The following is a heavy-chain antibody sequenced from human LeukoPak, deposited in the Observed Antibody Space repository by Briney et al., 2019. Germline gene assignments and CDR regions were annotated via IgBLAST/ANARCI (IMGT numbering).Heavy chain of an antibody. CDR1: GYTFTNYA. V-gene: IGHV1-3*01. Sequence: ASVKVSCKASGYTFTNYAMHWVRQAPGQRLEWMGWTNGGNGYTKYSQNFQGRVTITRDTFASTAYMELSSLRSEDTAVYYCTRGGSSHSFDYWGQGTLVTVSS. CDR2: TNGGNGYT. J-gene: IGHJ4*02. D-gene: IGHD3-16*01. CDR3: TRGGSSHSFDY.